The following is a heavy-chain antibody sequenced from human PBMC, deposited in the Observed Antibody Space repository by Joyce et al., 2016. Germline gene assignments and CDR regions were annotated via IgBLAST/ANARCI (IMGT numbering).Heavy chain of an antibody. CDR2: VNDRERT. V-gene: IGHV4-34*01. D-gene: IGHD3-10*01. Sequence: QVQLQEWGAGLLKPSETLSLTCAVYGGSLSGYYWSWIRQAPGMGLEGIGEVNDRERTNYNPCLKSRATTSMDTSKNQFSLRLTTVTAVDTAVYFCARARRGIILARGEMGEYLQHWGRGTVVIVSS. J-gene: IGHJ1*01. CDR1: GGSLSGYY. CDR3: ARARRGIILARGEMGEYLQH.